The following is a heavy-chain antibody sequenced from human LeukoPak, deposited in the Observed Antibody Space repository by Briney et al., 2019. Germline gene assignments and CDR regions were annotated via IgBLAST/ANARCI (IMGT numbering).Heavy chain of an antibody. CDR1: GYTFTSYY. D-gene: IGHD1-26*01. J-gene: IGHJ4*02. CDR2: INPSGGST. Sequence: ASVKVSCKASGYTFTSYYMHWVRQAPGQGLEWMGIINPSGGSTSYAQKFQGRVTMTRDTSMSTVYMELSSLRSEATAVYYCARGPRNSGSYGRFDYWGQGSLVTVSS. CDR3: ARGPRNSGSYGRFDY. V-gene: IGHV1-46*01.